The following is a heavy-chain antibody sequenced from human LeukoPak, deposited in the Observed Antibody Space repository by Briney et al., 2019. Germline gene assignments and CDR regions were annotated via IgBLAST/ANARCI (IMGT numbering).Heavy chain of an antibody. CDR3: VRDLGGRPGH. CDR1: GFTFSSNW. Sequence: PGGSLSLSCAASGFTFSSNWMHWVRQAPGKQQVWVSRINEDGSTTNYADSVKRRSTIFRDNAKNTLYLQMNSLRAEDTAVYYCVRDLGGRPGHWGQGTLVTVSS. V-gene: IGHV3-74*01. J-gene: IGHJ4*02. D-gene: IGHD1-26*01. CDR2: INEDGSTT.